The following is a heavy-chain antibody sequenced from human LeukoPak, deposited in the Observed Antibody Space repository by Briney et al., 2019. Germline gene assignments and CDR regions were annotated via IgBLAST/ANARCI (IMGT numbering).Heavy chain of an antibody. V-gene: IGHV1-69*05. CDR3: ARSPDCSSTSCYTDYYYMDV. Sequence: SVKVSCTASGGTFSSYAISWVRQAPGQGLEWMGGIIPIFGIANYAQKFQGRVTITTDESTSTAYMELSSLRSEDTAVYYCARSPDCSSTSCYTDYYYMDVWGKGTTVTVSS. CDR1: GGTFSSYA. J-gene: IGHJ6*03. D-gene: IGHD2-2*02. CDR2: IIPIFGIA.